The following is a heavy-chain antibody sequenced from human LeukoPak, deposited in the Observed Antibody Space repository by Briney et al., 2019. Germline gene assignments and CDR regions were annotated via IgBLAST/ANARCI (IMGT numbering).Heavy chain of an antibody. CDR3: ARVNTTLSYKLDY. CDR2: IYSAGST. V-gene: IGHV3-53*04. J-gene: IGHJ4*02. D-gene: IGHD1-1*01. CDR1: AFTVSSNC. Sequence: GGSLRLSCAASAFTVSSNCMIWVRQPPGKGLEWVSVIYSAGSTYNADSVRGRFTISRHNSKNTVYVQMDNLRPEDTAVYYCARVNTTLSYKLDYWGQGTLVTVSS.